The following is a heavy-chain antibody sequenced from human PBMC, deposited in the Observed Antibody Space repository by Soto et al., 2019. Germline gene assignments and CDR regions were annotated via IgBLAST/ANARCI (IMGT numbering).Heavy chain of an antibody. CDR2: INHSGTT. CDR1: GGFFSAYY. CDR3: ARVGAWVATIPMDV. D-gene: IGHD5-12*01. V-gene: IGHV4-34*01. J-gene: IGHJ6*03. Sequence: SETLSLTCAVYGGFFSAYYWSWIRQPPGKGLEWVGEINHSGTTNYNPSLKSRVTISVDTPKNQFSLKLSSVTAADTAVYYCARVGAWVATIPMDVWGKGTTVTVSS.